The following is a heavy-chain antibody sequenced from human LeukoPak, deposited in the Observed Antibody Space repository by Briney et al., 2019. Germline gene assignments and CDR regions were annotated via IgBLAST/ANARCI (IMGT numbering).Heavy chain of an antibody. J-gene: IGHJ4*02. CDR3: AKDHDSSGWALFDY. V-gene: IGHV3-23*01. CDR2: ISGSGGST. CDR1: GFTFSSYA. D-gene: IGHD6-19*01. Sequence: GGSLRLSCAASGFTFSSYAMSWVRPAPGKGLEWVSAISGSGGSTYYADSVKGRFTISRDNSKNTLYLQMNSLRAEDTAVYYCAKDHDSSGWALFDYWGQGTLVTVSS.